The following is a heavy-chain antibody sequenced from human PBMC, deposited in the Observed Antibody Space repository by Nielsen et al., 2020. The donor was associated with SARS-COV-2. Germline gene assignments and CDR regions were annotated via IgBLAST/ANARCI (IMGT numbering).Heavy chain of an antibody. V-gene: IGHV3-9*01. D-gene: IGHD1-26*01. CDR1: GFTFYDYV. J-gene: IGHJ6*02. CDR3: ASVGQLDV. CDR2: ISWNSGSI. Sequence: SLKISCAASGFTFYDYVMHWVRQAPGKGLEWVSGISWNSGSIGYADSVKGRFTISRDNAKNSLYLQMNSLRAEDTALYYCASVGQLDVWGQGTTVTVSS.